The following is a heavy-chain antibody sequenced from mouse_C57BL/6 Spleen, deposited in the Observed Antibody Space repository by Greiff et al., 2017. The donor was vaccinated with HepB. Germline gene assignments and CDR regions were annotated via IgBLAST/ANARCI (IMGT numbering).Heavy chain of an antibody. CDR3: ARAPLDYGNYFDY. Sequence: QVQLKQSGAELARPGASVKLSCKASGYTFTSYGISWVKQRTGQGLEWIGEIYPRSGNTYYNEKFKGKATLTADKSSSTAYMELRSLTSEDSAVSFCARAPLDYGNYFDYWGQGTTLTVSS. CDR2: IYPRSGNT. J-gene: IGHJ2*01. CDR1: GYTFTSYG. V-gene: IGHV1-81*01. D-gene: IGHD2-1*01.